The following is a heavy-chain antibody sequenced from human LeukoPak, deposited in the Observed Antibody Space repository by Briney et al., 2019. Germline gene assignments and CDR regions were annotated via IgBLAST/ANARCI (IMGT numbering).Heavy chain of an antibody. CDR1: GFTFTSYT. CDR3: ASMPGYSTGWYDY. D-gene: IGHD6-19*01. CDR2: ITASSSYI. J-gene: IGHJ4*02. Sequence: GGSLRLSCAASGFTFTSYTMNWVRQAPGRGLDWVASITASSSYIYYADSVKGRFTTSRDNAKNSLYLQMNSLGAEDTAVYFCASMPGYSTGWYDYWGQGILVTVSS. V-gene: IGHV3-21*01.